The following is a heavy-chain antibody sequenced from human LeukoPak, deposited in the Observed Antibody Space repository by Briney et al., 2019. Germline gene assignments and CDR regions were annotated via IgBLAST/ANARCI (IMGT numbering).Heavy chain of an antibody. V-gene: IGHV3-9*01. CDR2: ISWNSGSI. CDR1: GFTFDDYA. J-gene: IGHJ4*02. CDR3: ARSPAYGGVDY. Sequence: PGRSLRLSCAASGFTFDDYAMHWVRQAPGKGLEWVSGISWNSGSIGYADSVKGRFTISRDNAKNSLYLQVNNLRAEDTAVYYCARSPAYGGVDYWGQGTLVTVSS. D-gene: IGHD4-23*01.